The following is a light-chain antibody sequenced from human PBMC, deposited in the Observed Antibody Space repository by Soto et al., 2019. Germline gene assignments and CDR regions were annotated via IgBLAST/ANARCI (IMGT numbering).Light chain of an antibody. V-gene: IGKV1-5*03. Sequence: DIQMTQSPSTLSASVKDSVTITCRASQSISNWLAWYQQKPGKAPKLLIYQASILESGVPSRFSGSGSGTEFTLTISSMQPDDFATSFCQQYDSYPWTFVQGTKVDIK. CDR2: QAS. CDR3: QQYDSYPWT. CDR1: QSISNW. J-gene: IGKJ1*01.